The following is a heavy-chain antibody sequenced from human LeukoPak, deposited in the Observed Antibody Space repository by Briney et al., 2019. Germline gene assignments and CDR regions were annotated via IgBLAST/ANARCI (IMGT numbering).Heavy chain of an antibody. V-gene: IGHV3-21*01. D-gene: IGHD3-3*01. CDR1: GFTFSSYS. Sequence: GGSLRLSCAASGFTFSSYSMNWVRQAPGKGLEWVSSISSSSSYIYYADSVKGRFTISRDNAKNSLYLQMNSLRAEDTAVYYCARGRAPTIITIFGVVTPRYGMDVWGQGTTVTVSS. J-gene: IGHJ6*02. CDR3: ARGRAPTIITIFGVVTPRYGMDV. CDR2: ISSSSSYI.